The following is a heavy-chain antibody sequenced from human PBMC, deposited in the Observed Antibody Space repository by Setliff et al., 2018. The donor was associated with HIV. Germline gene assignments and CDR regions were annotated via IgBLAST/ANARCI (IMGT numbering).Heavy chain of an antibody. Sequence: GESLRLSCVASGFSVSFNYMNWVRQGPGKGLEWVSSIYGSGDTYYADSVKGRFTISRDNAKNSVSLQMNSLRVEDTAVYYCARDDWTCSDGTCFPITFDYWGQGTLVTVSS. V-gene: IGHV3-66*01. D-gene: IGHD2-15*01. J-gene: IGHJ4*02. CDR1: GFSVSFNY. CDR2: IYGSGDT. CDR3: ARDDWTCSDGTCFPITFDY.